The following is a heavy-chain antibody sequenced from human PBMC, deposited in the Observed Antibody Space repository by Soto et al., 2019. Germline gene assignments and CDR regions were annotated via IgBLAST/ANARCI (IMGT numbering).Heavy chain of an antibody. CDR1: GFTFSSYA. CDR3: AKDSWYFDL. Sequence: GGSLRLSCAASGFTFSSYAMHWVRQAPGKGLEWVAVISYDGSNKYYADSVKGRFTISGDNAKNTVSLQMNSLRAEDTGVYYCAKDSWYFDLWSQGSLVTVSS. V-gene: IGHV3-30-3*01. J-gene: IGHJ4*02. D-gene: IGHD6-13*01. CDR2: ISYDGSNK.